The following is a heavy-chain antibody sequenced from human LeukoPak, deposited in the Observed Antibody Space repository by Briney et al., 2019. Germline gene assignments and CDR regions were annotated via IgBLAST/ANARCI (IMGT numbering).Heavy chain of an antibody. CDR2: MNPNSGNT. J-gene: IGHJ4*02. CDR3: ARGRYGSSTSCYNY. V-gene: IGHV1-8*01. D-gene: IGHD2-2*02. CDR1: GYTFTSYD. Sequence: ASVKLSCKAPGYTFTSYDINWVRQATGQGLEWMGWMNPNSGNTGYAQKFQGRVTMTRNTSISTAYMELSSLRSEDTAVYYCARGRYGSSTSCYNYWGQGTLVTVSS.